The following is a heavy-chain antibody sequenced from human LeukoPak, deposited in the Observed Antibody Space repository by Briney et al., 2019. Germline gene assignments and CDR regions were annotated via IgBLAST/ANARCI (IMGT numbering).Heavy chain of an antibody. Sequence: GASVKVSCKASGGTFSSYAIIWVRQAPGQGLEWMGGIIPIFGTANYAQKFQGRVTITTDESTSTAYMELSSLRSEDTAVYYCARCIVVVPAATPKGYYYYYMDVWGKGTTVTVSS. CDR1: GGTFSSYA. D-gene: IGHD2-2*01. CDR2: IIPIFGTA. J-gene: IGHJ6*03. V-gene: IGHV1-69*05. CDR3: ARCIVVVPAATPKGYYYYYMDV.